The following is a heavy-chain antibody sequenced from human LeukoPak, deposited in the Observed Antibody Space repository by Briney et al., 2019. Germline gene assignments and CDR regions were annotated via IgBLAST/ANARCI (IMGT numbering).Heavy chain of an antibody. CDR2: VYTSGST. CDR1: GDSISSGSSY. CDR3: AREFYDSSGYSVDY. J-gene: IGHJ4*02. Sequence: SQTLSLTCTVSGDSISSGSSYWSWIRQPAGKGLEWIGRVYTSGSTNYNPSLKSRVTISVDTSKNLFSLKLSSVTAADTAVYYCAREFYDSSGYSVDYWGQGTLVTVSS. V-gene: IGHV4-61*02. D-gene: IGHD3-22*01.